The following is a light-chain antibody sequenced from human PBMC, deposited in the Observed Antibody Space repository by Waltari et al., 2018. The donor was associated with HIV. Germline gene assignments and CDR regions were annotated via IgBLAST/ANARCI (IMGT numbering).Light chain of an antibody. V-gene: IGLV3-21*04. J-gene: IGLJ2*01. CDR1: NIGTKS. CDR3: QLWDSNSDHVI. CDR2: YDR. Sequence: LTQPPSVSVAPGKTARITCGGNNIGTKSVHWYQQKPGQAPVLVIYYDRDRPSGIPERFSGSNSGNTATLIVSSVEAGDEADYYCQLWDSNSDHVIFGGGTKLTVL.